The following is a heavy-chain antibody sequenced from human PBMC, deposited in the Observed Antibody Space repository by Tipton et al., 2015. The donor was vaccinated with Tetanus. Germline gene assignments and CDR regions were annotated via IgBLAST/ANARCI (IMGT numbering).Heavy chain of an antibody. CDR2: IDWNSGTI. J-gene: IGHJ6*02. Sequence: SLRLSCSAPGFTFDGYPMHWVRQAPGKGLEWVSGIDWNSGTIDYADSVEGRFTISRDSAKNSLYLQMNSLRTEDTAVYYCGKDISPGGMDVWGQGTTVTVSS. CDR3: GKDISPGGMDV. V-gene: IGHV3-9*01. CDR1: GFTFDGYP.